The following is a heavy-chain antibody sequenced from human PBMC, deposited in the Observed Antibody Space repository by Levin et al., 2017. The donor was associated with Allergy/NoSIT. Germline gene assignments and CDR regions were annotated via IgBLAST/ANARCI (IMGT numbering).Heavy chain of an antibody. J-gene: IGHJ4*02. CDR1: GYTLTELS. CDR3: ATGSTMTQEIDY. Sequence: GESLKISCKVSGYTLTELSMHWVRQAPGKGLEWMGGFDPEDGETIYAQKFQGRVTMTEDTSTDTAYMELSSLRSEDTAVYYCATGSTMTQEIDYWGQGTLVTVSS. CDR2: FDPEDGET. V-gene: IGHV1-24*01.